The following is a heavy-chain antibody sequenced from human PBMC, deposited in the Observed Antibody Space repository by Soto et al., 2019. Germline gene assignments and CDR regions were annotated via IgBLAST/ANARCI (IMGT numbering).Heavy chain of an antibody. J-gene: IGHJ4*02. CDR1: GGSFTGNNW. D-gene: IGHD1-7*01. V-gene: IGHV4-4*02. CDR3: ASRDPGTSVDY. CDR2: IYRTGST. Sequence: SETLSLTCAVSGGSFTGNNWWTWFRQPPGQGLEWIGEIYRTGSTNYNPSLKSRVTISLDKSENQFSLKVTSLTAADTAVYYCASRDPGTSVDYWGQGTLVTVSS.